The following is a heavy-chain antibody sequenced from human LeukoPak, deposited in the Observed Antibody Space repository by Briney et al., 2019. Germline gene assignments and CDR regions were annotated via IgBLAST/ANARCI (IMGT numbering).Heavy chain of an antibody. V-gene: IGHV3-23*01. CDR3: AKGKAVVGAAGPDY. J-gene: IGHJ4*02. D-gene: IGHD2-15*01. CDR2: ISAGSTNK. CDR1: GFTFSGYA. Sequence: GGSLRLSCAASGFTFSGYAMSWVRQAPGKGLECVSSISAGSTNKYYTDSVKGRFTISRDNSKNTLYLQMNSLRAEDTAIYYCAKGKAVVGAAGPDYWGQGTLVTVSS.